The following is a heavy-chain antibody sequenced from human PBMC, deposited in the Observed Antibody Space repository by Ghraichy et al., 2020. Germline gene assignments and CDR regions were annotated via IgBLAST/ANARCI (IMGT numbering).Heavy chain of an antibody. J-gene: IGHJ4*02. Sequence: LSLTCAASGFTFSSYAMSWVRQAPGKGLECVSAISGSGGSTYYADSVKGRFTISRDNSKNTLYLQMNSLRAEDTAVYYCAKVGLLPVFDYWGQGTLVTVSS. D-gene: IGHD2-21*01. CDR3: AKVGLLPVFDY. CDR1: GFTFSSYA. CDR2: ISGSGGST. V-gene: IGHV3-23*01.